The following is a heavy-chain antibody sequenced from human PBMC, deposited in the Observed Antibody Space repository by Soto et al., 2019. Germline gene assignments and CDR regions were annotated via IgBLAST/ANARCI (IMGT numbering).Heavy chain of an antibody. CDR2: IYYSGST. J-gene: IGHJ3*02. V-gene: IGHV4-31*03. CDR3: AREPIREMATIWAFDI. Sequence: QVQLQESGPGLVKPSQTLSLTCTVSGGSISSGGYYWSWIRQHPGTGLEWIGYIYYSGSTYYNPSLKGRVTRSVDTSKNQFSLKLSSVTAADTAVYYCAREPIREMATIWAFDIWGQGTMVTVSS. D-gene: IGHD5-12*01. CDR1: GGSISSGGYY.